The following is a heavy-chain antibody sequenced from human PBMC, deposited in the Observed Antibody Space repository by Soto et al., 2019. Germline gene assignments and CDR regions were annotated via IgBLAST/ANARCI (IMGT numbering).Heavy chain of an antibody. J-gene: IGHJ6*02. D-gene: IGHD3-16*01. V-gene: IGHV1-69*13. Sequence: GASVKVSCKASGVTFRTSDISWVRQAPGQGLEWMGGIIPIFGTPNYARKFQGRVTITADESTTTAYMELSSLRSEDTAFYYCAHERLQSSPGAGGYYGMDVWGHGTAVTVSS. CDR3: AHERLQSSPGAGGYYGMDV. CDR1: GVTFRTSD. CDR2: IIPIFGTP.